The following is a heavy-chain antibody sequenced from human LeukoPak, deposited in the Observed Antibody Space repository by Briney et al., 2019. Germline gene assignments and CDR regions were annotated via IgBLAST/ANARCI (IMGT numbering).Heavy chain of an antibody. Sequence: SETLSLTCTVSGGSISSGSYYWSWIRQPAGKGLEWIGRIYTSGSTNYNPSLKSRVTISVDTSKNQFSLKLSSVTTADTAVYYCARVWSDHFDWLFPTQHNWFDPWGQGTLVTVSS. CDR1: GGSISSGSYY. V-gene: IGHV4-61*02. CDR2: IYTSGST. CDR3: ARVWSDHFDWLFPTQHNWFDP. J-gene: IGHJ5*02. D-gene: IGHD3-9*01.